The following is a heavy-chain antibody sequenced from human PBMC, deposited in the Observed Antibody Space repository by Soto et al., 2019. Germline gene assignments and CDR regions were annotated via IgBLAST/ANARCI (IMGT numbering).Heavy chain of an antibody. Sequence: GGSLRLSCSASGFTFGDYAIRWVRQAPGKGLEYVSAIFPNGVSTHYADSVKGRFTISRDNSKNTVYLQMSSLTAEDTAVYYCVKGEYYYDSSGYYYFDSWGQGALVTVS. J-gene: IGHJ4*02. V-gene: IGHV3-64D*06. CDR2: IFPNGVST. CDR1: GFTFGDYA. D-gene: IGHD3-22*01. CDR3: VKGEYYYDSSGYYYFDS.